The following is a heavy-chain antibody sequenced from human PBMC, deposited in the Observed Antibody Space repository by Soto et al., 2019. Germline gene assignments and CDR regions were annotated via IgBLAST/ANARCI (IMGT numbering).Heavy chain of an antibody. CDR3: ARGRGAAADYCDF. J-gene: IGHJ4*02. CDR2: ISSSTSHA. V-gene: IGHV3-11*05. CDR1: GFTFSDYY. D-gene: IGHD6-13*01. Sequence: QVQLVESGGGLVKPGGSLRLSCAVSGFTFSDYYMTWIRQAPGKGLEWVSYISSSTSHAHYADSVKGRFTISRDNAKNSLFLQMNSLRAEDTAVYYCARGRGAAADYCDFWGQGTLVTVSS.